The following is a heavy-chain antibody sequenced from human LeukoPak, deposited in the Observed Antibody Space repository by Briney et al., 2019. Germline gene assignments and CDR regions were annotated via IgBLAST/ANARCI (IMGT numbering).Heavy chain of an antibody. CDR2: IYYSGST. CDR3: AKVDGGGGDYGFDS. Sequence: SETLSLTCTVSGDSMRGSYWNWIRQPPGKALEWIGFIYYSGSTIYNPSLKSRVTMWVDTAKKQFSLNLTSVSAADTALYFCAKVDGGGGDYGFDSWGQGTLVTVSS. J-gene: IGHJ4*02. CDR1: GDSMRGSY. V-gene: IGHV4-59*12. D-gene: IGHD4-17*01.